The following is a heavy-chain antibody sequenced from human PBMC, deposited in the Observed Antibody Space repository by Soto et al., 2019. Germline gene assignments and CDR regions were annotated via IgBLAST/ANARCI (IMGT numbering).Heavy chain of an antibody. CDR1: GGTFSSSA. V-gene: IGHV1-69*12. J-gene: IGHJ2*01. CDR2: IIPICGTA. Sequence: QVQLVQSGAEVKKPGSSVKVSCKASGGTFSSSAISWVRQAHGQGLEWMGGIIPICGTANYAQKFQGRVTITADESTSTAYMALSSLRSEDTAVYYCAASTGARACSREAVWYFDLLGRGTLVTFSS. D-gene: IGHD3-10*01. CDR3: AASTGARACSREAVWYFDL.